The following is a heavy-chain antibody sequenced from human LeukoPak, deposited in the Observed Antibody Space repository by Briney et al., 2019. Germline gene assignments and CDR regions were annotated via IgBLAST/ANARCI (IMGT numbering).Heavy chain of an antibody. Sequence: AGGSLRLSCAASGFTFSSYSMNWVRQAPGKGLEWVSSISSSSSYIYYADSVKGRFTISRDNAKNSLYLQMNSLRAEDTAVYYCARDRTWGGATHDYWGQGTLVTVSS. CDR3: ARDRTWGGATHDY. CDR2: ISSSSSYI. V-gene: IGHV3-21*01. J-gene: IGHJ4*02. D-gene: IGHD1-26*01. CDR1: GFTFSSYS.